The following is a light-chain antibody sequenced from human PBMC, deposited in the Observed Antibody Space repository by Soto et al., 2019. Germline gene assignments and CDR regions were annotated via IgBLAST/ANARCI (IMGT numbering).Light chain of an antibody. CDR2: RDN. Sequence: QAVVTQPPSVSGTPGQRGTISCSGGISNIATNYVHWFQQLPGTAPKVLSNRDNQRPSGVPDRFSGSKSGTSASLAISGLRSEDEAEYYCAAWDDTVRSYVFGTGTKLTVL. CDR3: AAWDDTVRSYV. J-gene: IGLJ1*01. V-gene: IGLV1-47*01. CDR1: ISNIATNY.